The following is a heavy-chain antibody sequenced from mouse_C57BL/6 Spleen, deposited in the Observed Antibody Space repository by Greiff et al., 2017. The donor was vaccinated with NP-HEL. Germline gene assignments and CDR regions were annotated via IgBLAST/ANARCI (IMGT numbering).Heavy chain of an antibody. J-gene: IGHJ3*01. CDR1: GYSFTGYF. Sequence: EVKLMESGPELVKPGDSVKISCKASGYSFTGYFMNWVMQSHGKSLEWIGRINPYNGDTFYNQKFKGKATLTVDKSSSTAHMELRSLTSEDSAVYYCARGRDYYGSSTWFAYWGQGTLVTVSA. V-gene: IGHV1-20*01. D-gene: IGHD1-1*01. CDR2: INPYNGDT. CDR3: ARGRDYYGSSTWFAY.